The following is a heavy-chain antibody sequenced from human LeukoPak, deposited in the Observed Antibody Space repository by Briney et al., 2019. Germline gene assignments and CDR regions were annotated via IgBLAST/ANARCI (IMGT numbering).Heavy chain of an antibody. D-gene: IGHD1-14*01. CDR3: ATAFAGNLVDD. J-gene: IGHJ4*02. CDR2: FALEDGEK. V-gene: IGHV1-24*01. Sequence: SVKVSCKVSGYTLSDLSMHWVRQAPGKGLEWMGSFALEDGEKVYAQKFQGRVTMTEDTSTDTAYMELSSLRSEDTAVYYCATAFAGNLVDDWGQGTLVTVSS. CDR1: GYTLSDLS.